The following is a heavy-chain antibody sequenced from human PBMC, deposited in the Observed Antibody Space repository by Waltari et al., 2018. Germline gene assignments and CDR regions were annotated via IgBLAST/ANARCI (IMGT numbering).Heavy chain of an antibody. CDR1: GGSLSSYY. D-gene: IGHD4-17*01. CDR2: IYYSGST. CDR3: AVHYGSFAFDI. J-gene: IGHJ3*02. Sequence: QVQLQESGPGLVKPSETLSLTCTVSGGSLSSYYWTWIRQPPGKGLEWIGYIYYSGSTNYNPSLKSRVTISVDTSKNQFSLKLSSVTAADTAVYYCAVHYGSFAFDIWGQGTMVTVSS. V-gene: IGHV4-59*01.